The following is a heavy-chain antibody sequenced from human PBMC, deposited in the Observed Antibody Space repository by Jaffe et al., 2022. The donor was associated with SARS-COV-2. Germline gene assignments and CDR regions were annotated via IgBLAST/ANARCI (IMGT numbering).Heavy chain of an antibody. J-gene: IGHJ6*02. CDR2: IRSAVYAETT. CDR3: TRDGWELPEGYSFYGMDV. Sequence: EVQLVESGGGLVKPGRSLRLSCTVSGFTFGDFAMSWFRQAPGKGLEWVGFIRSAVYAETTQYAASVEGRFTISRDDSKSIAYLQMNSLRTEDTAVYYCTRDGWELPEGYSFYGMDVWGQGTTVTVSS. V-gene: IGHV3-49*05. D-gene: IGHD1-26*01. CDR1: GFTFGDFA.